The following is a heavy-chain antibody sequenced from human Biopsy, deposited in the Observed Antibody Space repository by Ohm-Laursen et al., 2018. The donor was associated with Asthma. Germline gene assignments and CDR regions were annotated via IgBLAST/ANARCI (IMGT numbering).Heavy chain of an antibody. CDR3: ARKIAARGGMGV. Sequence: SLRLSCAASGFTFSSYGMHWVRQAPGKGLEWVALISNDGSSKYYADPVKGRFTISRDNSKNTLYLQMNSLRAEDTAVYYCARKIAARGGMGVWGQGTTVTVSS. V-gene: IGHV3-30*03. D-gene: IGHD6-6*01. J-gene: IGHJ6*02. CDR2: ISNDGSSK. CDR1: GFTFSSYG.